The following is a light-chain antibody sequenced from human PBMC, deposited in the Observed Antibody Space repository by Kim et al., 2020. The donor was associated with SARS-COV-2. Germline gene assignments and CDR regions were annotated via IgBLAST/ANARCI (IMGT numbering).Light chain of an antibody. CDR3: QQSYSAPRT. V-gene: IGKV1-39*01. CDR1: QRINTY. CDR2: SAS. J-gene: IGKJ1*01. Sequence: DIQMTQSPSSLSASVGDRVTITCRASQRINTYLNWYQQKPGKAPKLLIYSASSLQSGVPSRFSGSGSGTDFTLTISSLQPEDFAAYYCQQSYSAPRTFGQGTKVDIK.